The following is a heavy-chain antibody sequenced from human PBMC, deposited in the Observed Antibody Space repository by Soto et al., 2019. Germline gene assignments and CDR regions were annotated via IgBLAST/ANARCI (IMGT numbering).Heavy chain of an antibody. V-gene: IGHV4-61*01. CDR2: IYYSGST. CDR3: ARDSLPETIFDY. CDR1: GGSVSSGSYY. J-gene: IGHJ4*02. Sequence: PSETLSLTCTVFGGSVSSGSYYWSWIRQPPGKGLEWIGYIYYSGSTNYNPSLKSRVTISVDTSKNQFSLKLSSVTAADTAVYYCARDSLPETIFDYWGQGTLVTVSS.